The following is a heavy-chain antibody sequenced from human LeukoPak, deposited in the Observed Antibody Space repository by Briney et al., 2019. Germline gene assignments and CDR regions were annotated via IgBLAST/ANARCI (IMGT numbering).Heavy chain of an antibody. CDR2: IYYSGST. J-gene: IGHJ4*02. CDR1: GGSMSSYY. D-gene: IGHD5-24*01. V-gene: IGHV4-59*08. Sequence: PSETLSLTCAVSGGSMSSYYWSWIRQPPGKGLEWIGYIYYSGSTKYNPSLKSRVTISVDTSKNQFSLKLSSVTAADTAVYYCARGARAGYNLEPFDYWGQGTLVTVSS. CDR3: ARGARAGYNLEPFDY.